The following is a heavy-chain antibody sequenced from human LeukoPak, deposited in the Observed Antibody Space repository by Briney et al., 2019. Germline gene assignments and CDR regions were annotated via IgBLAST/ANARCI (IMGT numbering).Heavy chain of an antibody. V-gene: IGHV3-21*01. CDR3: ARRASTVVTPVDAFDI. J-gene: IGHJ3*02. CDR2: ISSSSSYI. CDR1: GFTFSSYS. Sequence: GSLRLSCAASGFTFSSYSMNWVRQTPGKGLEWVSSISSSSSYIYYADSVKGRFTISRDNAKNSLYLQMNSLRAEDTAVYYCARRASTVVTPVDAFDIWGQGTMVTVSS. D-gene: IGHD4-23*01.